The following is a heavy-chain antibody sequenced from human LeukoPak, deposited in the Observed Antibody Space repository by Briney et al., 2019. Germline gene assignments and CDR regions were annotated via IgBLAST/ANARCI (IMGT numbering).Heavy chain of an antibody. CDR2: ISSSGSTI. CDR1: GFTFSDYY. V-gene: IGHV3-11*01. D-gene: IGHD6-19*01. Sequence: GGSLRLSCAASGFTFSDYYMSWIRQAPGKGLEWVSYISSSGSTIYYADSVKGRFTISRDNAKNSLYLQMNSLRAEDTAVYYCASRGIAVAGTRVFDPWGQGTLVTVSP. CDR3: ASRGIAVAGTRVFDP. J-gene: IGHJ5*02.